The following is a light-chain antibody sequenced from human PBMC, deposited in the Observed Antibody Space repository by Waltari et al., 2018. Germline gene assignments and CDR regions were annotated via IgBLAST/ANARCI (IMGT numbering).Light chain of an antibody. CDR2: RDN. CDR3: AAWDDSLGGVV. V-gene: IGLV1-47*01. Sequence: QSVLTQPPSASGTPGQRVTISCSGSSPNIGSIYVYWYQQLPGSAPKPLISRDNQRPSGVPDRFSGSKSGTSASLAISGLRSEDEADYYCAAWDDSLGGVVFGGGTKLTVL. CDR1: SPNIGSIY. J-gene: IGLJ2*01.